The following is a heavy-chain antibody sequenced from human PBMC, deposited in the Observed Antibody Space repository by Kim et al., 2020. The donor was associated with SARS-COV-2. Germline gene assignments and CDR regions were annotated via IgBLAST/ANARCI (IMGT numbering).Heavy chain of an antibody. V-gene: IGHV3-11*03. CDR3: ARSNWNYDYFDY. CDR2: ISSSSYT. Sequence: GGSLRLSCAAPGFTFSDYYMSWIRQAPGKGLEWVSYISSSSYTNYADSVKGRFTISRDNAKNSLYLQMNSLRAEDTAVYYCARSNWNYDYFDYWGQGTLVTVSS. J-gene: IGHJ4*02. D-gene: IGHD1-7*01. CDR1: GFTFSDYY.